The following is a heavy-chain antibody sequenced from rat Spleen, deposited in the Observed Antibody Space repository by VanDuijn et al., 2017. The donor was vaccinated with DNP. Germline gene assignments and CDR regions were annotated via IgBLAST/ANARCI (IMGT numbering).Heavy chain of an antibody. CDR2: ILYDGSKT. D-gene: IGHD1-4*01. CDR3: ATELPGYRGMDA. Sequence: EVQLVESGGGLVQPGRSMKLSCAASGFTFSTFPMAWVRQAPTKGLEWVASILYDGSKTYYRDSVKGRFTISRDNAKSTLYLQMDSLWSEDTATYYCATELPGYRGMDAWGQGTSVTVSS. J-gene: IGHJ4*01. V-gene: IGHV5-46*01. CDR1: GFTFSTFP.